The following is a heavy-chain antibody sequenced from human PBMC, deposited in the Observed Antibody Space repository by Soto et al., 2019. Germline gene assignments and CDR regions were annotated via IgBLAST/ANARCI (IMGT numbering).Heavy chain of an antibody. Sequence: QMQLVQSGAEVKKPGASVKVSCKASGYTFTCYDINWVRQATGQGLEWMGWMNPNSGNTGYAQKFQGRVTMTRNTAISTAYMELSSLRSEDTAVYYCARGPRGMITFGGVIPQDYWGQGTLVTVSS. V-gene: IGHV1-8*01. J-gene: IGHJ4*02. CDR3: ARGPRGMITFGGVIPQDY. CDR1: GYTFTCYD. D-gene: IGHD3-16*02. CDR2: MNPNSGNT.